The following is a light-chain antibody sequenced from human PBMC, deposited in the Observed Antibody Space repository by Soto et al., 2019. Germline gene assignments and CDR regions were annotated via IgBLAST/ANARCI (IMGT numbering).Light chain of an antibody. CDR2: EVS. Sequence: QSALTQPASVSGSPGQSITISCTGTSSDVGDYDYVSWYQQHPGKAPKLIIYEVSNRPSGVSNRFSGSKSGNTASLTISGLRAEDEADYYCSSYTSSSTLVFGGGTKVTVL. J-gene: IGLJ3*02. V-gene: IGLV2-14*03. CDR3: SSYTSSSTLV. CDR1: SSDVGDYDY.